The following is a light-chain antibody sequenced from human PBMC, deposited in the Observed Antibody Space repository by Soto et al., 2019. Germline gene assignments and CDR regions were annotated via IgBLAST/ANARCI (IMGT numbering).Light chain of an antibody. CDR2: GAS. J-gene: IGKJ1*01. V-gene: IGKV3-15*01. CDR3: QQYNDWPRT. CDR1: QSVFSN. Sequence: EIVMTQSPSILSVSPGDRATISCRASQSVFSNLAWYQQKPGHAPGLLIYGASTRATGIPARFSGSGSGTESTLTISSLHSEYFTVYYRQQYNDWPRTFGQGTKVEIK.